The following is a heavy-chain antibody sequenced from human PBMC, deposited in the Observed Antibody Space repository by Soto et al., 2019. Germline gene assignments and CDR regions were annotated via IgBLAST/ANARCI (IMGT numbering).Heavy chain of an antibody. CDR1: GYTFTSYG. CDR2: ISAYNGNT. CDR3: VRLIGNSWLDS. V-gene: IGHV1-18*01. J-gene: IGHJ5*01. D-gene: IGHD3-16*01. Sequence: ASVKVSCKSSGYTFTSYGISWVRQAPGQGLEWMGWISAYNGNTNYAQKLQGRVTMTTDTSTSTAYMELSSLRSEDTAVYYCVRLIGNSWLDSWGQGTLVTVSS.